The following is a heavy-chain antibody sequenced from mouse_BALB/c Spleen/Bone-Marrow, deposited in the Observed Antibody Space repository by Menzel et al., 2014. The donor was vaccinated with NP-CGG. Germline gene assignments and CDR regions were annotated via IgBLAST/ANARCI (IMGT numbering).Heavy chain of an antibody. V-gene: IGHV3-6*02. CDR1: GYSITSGHY. D-gene: IGHD1-1*01. CDR3: ARGFITTVVPFAY. CDR2: ISYDGSN. J-gene: IGHJ3*01. Sequence: DVQLQESGPGLVKPSQSLSLTCSVTGYSITSGHYWNWIRQFPGNKLEWMGYISYDGSNNYNPSLKNRISITRDTSKNQFFLKLSSVTTEDTATFYCARGFITTVVPFAYWGQGTLVTVSA.